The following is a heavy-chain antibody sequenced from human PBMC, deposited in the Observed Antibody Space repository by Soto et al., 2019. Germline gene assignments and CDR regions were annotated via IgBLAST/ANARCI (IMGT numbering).Heavy chain of an antibody. J-gene: IGHJ4*02. CDR3: ARRSIHLCPMSDYFHY. Sequence: QVQLVQSGAEVKKPGASVKVSCKASGYTFTSYAMHWVRQAPGQRLEWMGWINAGNGNTKYSQKFQGRVTITRDTSASTAYMELSSLISEDTAVYYCARRSIHLCPMSDYFHYWGQGTLVTLSS. V-gene: IGHV1-3*01. CDR1: GYTFTSYA. CDR2: INAGNGNT. D-gene: IGHD5-18*01.